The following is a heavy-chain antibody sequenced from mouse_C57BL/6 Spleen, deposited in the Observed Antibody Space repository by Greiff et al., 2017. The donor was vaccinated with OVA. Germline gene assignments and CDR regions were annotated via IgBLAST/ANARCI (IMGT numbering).Heavy chain of an antibody. V-gene: IGHV1-82*01. J-gene: IGHJ4*01. CDR2: IYPGDGDT. Sequence: ESGPELVKPGASVKISCKASGYAFSSSWMNWVKQRPGKGLEWIGRIYPGDGDTNYNGKFKGKATLTADKSSSTAYMQLSSLTSEDSAVYFCARSLYSNSYYYAMDYWGQGTSVTVSS. CDR1: GYAFSSSW. CDR3: ARSLYSNSYYYAMDY. D-gene: IGHD2-5*01.